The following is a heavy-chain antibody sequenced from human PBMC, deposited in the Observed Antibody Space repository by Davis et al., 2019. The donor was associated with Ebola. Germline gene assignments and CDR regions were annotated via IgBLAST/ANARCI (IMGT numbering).Heavy chain of an antibody. CDR2: IWFDGSHK. CDR3: AKIAGIAVAPIDY. Sequence: SLKISCAASGFTFSNYGMHWVRQAPGKGLEWVALIWFDGSHKEYVESVKGRFTISRDNFKNTLYLQVNSLRAEDTAVYYCAKIAGIAVAPIDYWGQGTLVTVSS. CDR1: GFTFSNYG. V-gene: IGHV3-33*06. J-gene: IGHJ4*02. D-gene: IGHD6-19*01.